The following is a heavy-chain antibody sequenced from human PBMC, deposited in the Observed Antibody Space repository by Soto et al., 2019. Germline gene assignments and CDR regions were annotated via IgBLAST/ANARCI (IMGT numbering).Heavy chain of an antibody. Sequence: QVQLVQSGAEVKKPGASVKLSCKASGYTFTSYYIHWVRQAPGHGLEWMAIINPSGGSTDYAQKFQGRVTLTGDTSTSTVYIELSSLRSEDTAVYYCARPGIPQETGYHFGMDVWGQGTTVTVSS. D-gene: IGHD1-1*01. CDR3: ARPGIPQETGYHFGMDV. CDR1: GYTFTSYY. V-gene: IGHV1-46*01. CDR2: INPSGGST. J-gene: IGHJ6*02.